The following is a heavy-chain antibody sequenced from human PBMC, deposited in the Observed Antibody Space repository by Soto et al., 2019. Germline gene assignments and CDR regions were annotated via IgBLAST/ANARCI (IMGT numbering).Heavy chain of an antibody. CDR3: AKSLVTPPDAFDL. CDR1: GFTFGNYA. Sequence: PGGSLRLSCAASGFTFGNYAMNWVRQAPGKGLEWISSISDPGTSTYYANSVKGRFSMSRDNSKNTLFLQMNRLRADDTAVYFCAKSLVTPPDAFDLWGRGTLVTVSS. D-gene: IGHD2-21*02. V-gene: IGHV3-23*01. CDR2: ISDPGTST. J-gene: IGHJ3*01.